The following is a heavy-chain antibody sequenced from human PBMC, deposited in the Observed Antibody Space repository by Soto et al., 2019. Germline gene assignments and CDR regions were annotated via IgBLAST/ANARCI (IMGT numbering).Heavy chain of an antibody. CDR1: GFTFSSYS. D-gene: IGHD6-13*01. CDR2: ISSSSSYI. CDR3: ASEAA. Sequence: EVQLVESGGGLVKPGGSLRLSCAASGFTFSSYSMHWVRQAPGKGLEWVSSISSSSSYIYYADSVKGRFTISIDNAKNSLDLQVNGLRADATAVDYWASEAAWGQGTLVTVSS. V-gene: IGHV3-21*01. J-gene: IGHJ4*02.